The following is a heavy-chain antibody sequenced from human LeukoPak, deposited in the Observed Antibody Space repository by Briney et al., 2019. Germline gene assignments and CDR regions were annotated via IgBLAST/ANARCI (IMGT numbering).Heavy chain of an antibody. Sequence: SETLSLTCAVYGGSFSGYYWSWIRQPPGKGLEWIGEINHSGSTNYNPSLKSRVTISVDTTKNQFSLKLSSVTAADTAVYYCARLFAGSGYYLYFQHWGQGTLVTVSS. V-gene: IGHV4-34*01. CDR2: INHSGST. CDR3: ARLFAGSGYYLYFQH. J-gene: IGHJ1*01. CDR1: GGSFSGYY. D-gene: IGHD3-22*01.